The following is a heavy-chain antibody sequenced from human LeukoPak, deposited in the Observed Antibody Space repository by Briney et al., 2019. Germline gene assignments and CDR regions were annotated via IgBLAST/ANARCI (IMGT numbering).Heavy chain of an antibody. J-gene: IGHJ4*02. V-gene: IGHV3-53*05. D-gene: IGHD3-9*01. CDR2: IYGGGST. CDR1: GFTVSSNY. Sequence: GGSLRLSCAASGFTVSSNYMSWVRQAPGKGLEWVSVIYGGGSTYYADSVKGRFTISRDDSKNTLYLQMNSLRAEDTAAYYCAKGYYFDILSGYSSLDSWGQGTLVTVSS. CDR3: AKGYYFDILSGYSSLDS.